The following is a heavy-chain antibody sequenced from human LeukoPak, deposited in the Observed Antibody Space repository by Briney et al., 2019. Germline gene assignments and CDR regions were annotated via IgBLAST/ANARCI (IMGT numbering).Heavy chain of an antibody. CDR2: IYYSGST. V-gene: IGHV4-39*01. D-gene: IGHD3-16*02. CDR1: GGSISSSSYY. J-gene: IGHJ4*02. Sequence: PSETLSLTCTVSGGSISSSSYYWGWIRQPPGKGLEWIGSIYYSGSTYYNPSLKSRVTISVDTSKNQFSLKLSSVTAADTAVYYCARSHLSLVTGDFDYWGQGTLVTVSS. CDR3: ARSHLSLVTGDFDY.